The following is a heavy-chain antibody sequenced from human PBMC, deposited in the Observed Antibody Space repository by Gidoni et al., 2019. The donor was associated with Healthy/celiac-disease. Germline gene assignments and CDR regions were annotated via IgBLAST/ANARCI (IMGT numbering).Heavy chain of an antibody. Sequence: QVQLVQSGAEVKKPGSSVKFSCKASGGTFSSYDISWVRQAPGQGLEWMGGNIHIFGTENYALKCQGRVTITADESTSTAYMELSSLRSEDTAVYYWARVGPPAATYYYGMDVWGQGTTVTVSS. V-gene: IGHV1-69*01. D-gene: IGHD2-2*01. CDR1: GGTFSSYD. CDR2: NIHIFGTE. CDR3: ARVGPPAATYYYGMDV. J-gene: IGHJ6*02.